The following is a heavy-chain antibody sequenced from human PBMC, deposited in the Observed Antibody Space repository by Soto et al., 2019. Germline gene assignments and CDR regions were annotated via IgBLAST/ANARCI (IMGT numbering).Heavy chain of an antibody. CDR1: GDTFTTYY. Sequence: QVQLVQSGAGVKKPGASVTVSCKASGDTFTTYYLHWVRQAPGQGLDWLGMINPSCGGATYAQKFLGRLNMTRDTYTNTVEMELSSLISEDTAVYYCVRGGSVVVVTAPFDYWGQGTLVTVSS. D-gene: IGHD2-21*02. J-gene: IGHJ4*02. V-gene: IGHV1-46*03. CDR2: INPSCGGA. CDR3: VRGGSVVVVTAPFDY.